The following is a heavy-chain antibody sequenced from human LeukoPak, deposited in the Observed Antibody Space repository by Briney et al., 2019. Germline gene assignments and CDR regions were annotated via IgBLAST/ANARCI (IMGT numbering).Heavy chain of an antibody. Sequence: PGGSLRLSCAASGFTFSSYGMHWVRQAPGKGLEWVAVIIYDGSNKYYADSVKGRFTISRDNSKNTLYLEMNSLRAEDTAVYYCASRTTVTDADGFDIWGQGTMVTVSS. CDR3: ASRTTVTDADGFDI. V-gene: IGHV3-30*03. J-gene: IGHJ3*02. CDR2: IIYDGSNK. CDR1: GFTFSSYG. D-gene: IGHD4-17*01.